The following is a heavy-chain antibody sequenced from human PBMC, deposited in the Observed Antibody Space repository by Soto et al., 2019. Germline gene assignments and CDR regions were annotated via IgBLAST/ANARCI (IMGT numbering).Heavy chain of an antibody. D-gene: IGHD2-2*01. CDR1: GGSISTYY. CDR2: IDYSGRT. V-gene: IGHV4-59*01. Sequence: SSETLSLTCTVSGGSISTYYWSWIRQPPGKGLEWIGYIDYSGRTNYSPSLKSRVTISIDTSQKQFSLKLSSVTAADTAVYYCARDHRYCSSTSCPGGLDVWGQGTTVTV. J-gene: IGHJ6*02. CDR3: ARDHRYCSSTSCPGGLDV.